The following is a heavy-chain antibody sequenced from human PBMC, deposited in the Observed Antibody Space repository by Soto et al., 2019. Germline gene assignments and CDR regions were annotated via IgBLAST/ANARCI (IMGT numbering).Heavy chain of an antibody. CDR3: ARESRSIVVVPAAIGH. V-gene: IGHV1-46*01. D-gene: IGHD2-2*02. Sequence: GASVKVSCKASGYTFTSYYMHWVRQAPGQGLEWMGIINPSGGSTSYAQKFQGRVTMTRDTSTSTVYMELSSLRSEDTAVYYCARESRSIVVVPAAIGHWGQGTTVTVSS. J-gene: IGHJ6*02. CDR1: GYTFTSYY. CDR2: INPSGGST.